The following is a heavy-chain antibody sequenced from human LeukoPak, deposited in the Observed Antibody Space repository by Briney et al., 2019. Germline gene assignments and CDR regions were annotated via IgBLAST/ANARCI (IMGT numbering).Heavy chain of an antibody. CDR2: IYYSGST. Sequence: SETLSLTCTVSGGSISSYYWSWIRQPPGKGLEWIGYIYYSGSTNYNPSLKSRVTISVDTSKDQFSLKLSSVTAADTAGYYCARVSGYDWESFYDYWGQGTLVTVSS. V-gene: IGHV4-59*01. CDR3: ARVSGYDWESFYDY. J-gene: IGHJ4*02. CDR1: GGSISSYY. D-gene: IGHD5-12*01.